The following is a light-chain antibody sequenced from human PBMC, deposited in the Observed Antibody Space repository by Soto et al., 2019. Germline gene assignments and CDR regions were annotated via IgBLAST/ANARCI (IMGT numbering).Light chain of an antibody. V-gene: IGKV3D-15*01. CDR1: QSVSSN. CDR3: QQYKNWPPWT. Sequence: EIVVTQFPATLSLSPGERATLSCRASQSVSSNLAWYQQIPGQAPRLLISGASTRAAGIPARFSGSGSGTDFTLTISSLQSEDFAVYFCQQYKNWPPWTFGQGTKVDIK. CDR2: GAS. J-gene: IGKJ1*01.